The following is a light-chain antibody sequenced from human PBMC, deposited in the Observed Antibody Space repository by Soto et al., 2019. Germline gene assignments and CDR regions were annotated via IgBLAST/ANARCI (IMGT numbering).Light chain of an antibody. CDR1: QNIRSD. V-gene: IGKV3-15*01. Sequence: EIVMTQSPATLSVSPGERVTLSCRASQNIRSDLAWYQQTPGQAPRLLMYGASIRATGIPARFSGGGSGTEFTLTISSLQSQDLALYYCQQYINWTFGQGTKVDIK. CDR3: QQYINWT. CDR2: GAS. J-gene: IGKJ1*01.